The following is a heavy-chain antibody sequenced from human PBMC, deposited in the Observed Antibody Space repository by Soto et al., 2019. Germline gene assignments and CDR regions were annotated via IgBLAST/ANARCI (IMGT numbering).Heavy chain of an antibody. CDR1: GVTFGRRA. CDR2: ITDTGGDA. CDR3: ARGSTDSYPGSRIFDF. V-gene: IGHV3-23*01. D-gene: IGHD3-10*01. Sequence: EVQLLESGGDLVQPGGSLRLSCVASGVTFGRRAMSWVRQAPGEGLEWVSTITDTGGDAKYADSVRGRFTISRDNSKNTLHLQMSSLRAEDSAVYYCARGSTDSYPGSRIFDFWGRGTLVTVSS. J-gene: IGHJ4*02.